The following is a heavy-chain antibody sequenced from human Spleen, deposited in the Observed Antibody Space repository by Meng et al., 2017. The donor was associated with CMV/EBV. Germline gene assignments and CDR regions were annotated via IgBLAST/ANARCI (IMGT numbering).Heavy chain of an antibody. D-gene: IGHD2-8*02. CDR1: EFTFSDYY. J-gene: IGHJ4*02. CDR3: ARLSRPTWSPFDN. CDR2: IDNSGVIK. Sequence: AASEFTFSDYYMSWIRQGPGKGLEWISYIDNSGVIKYYADSVKGRFTISRDNARRSMYLQMNSLRAEDTAVYYCARLSRPTWSPFDNWGQGTLVTVSS. V-gene: IGHV3-11*04.